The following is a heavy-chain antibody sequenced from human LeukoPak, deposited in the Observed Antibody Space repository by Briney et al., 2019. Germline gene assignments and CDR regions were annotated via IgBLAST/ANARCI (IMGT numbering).Heavy chain of an antibody. CDR2: ISYDGSNK. J-gene: IGHJ4*02. Sequence: GGSLSLSCAVSGLNFSRYGMLCVRQAPGKGLEWVAVISYDGSNKYYADSVKGRFTISRDNSKNTMYLQMNSLRAEDPGVYYCATSTRVSKRTYPFFDYWGQGTLVTVSS. CDR3: ATSTRVSKRTYPFFDY. V-gene: IGHV3-30*03. CDR1: GLNFSRYG. D-gene: IGHD1-14*01.